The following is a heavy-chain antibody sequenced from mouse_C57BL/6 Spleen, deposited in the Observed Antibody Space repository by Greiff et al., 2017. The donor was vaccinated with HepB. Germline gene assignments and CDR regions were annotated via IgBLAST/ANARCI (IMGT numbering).Heavy chain of an antibody. CDR2: INPNYGTT. V-gene: IGHV1-39*01. J-gene: IGHJ1*03. D-gene: IGHD1-1*01. CDR3: ARSGYYGSSLNWYFDV. Sequence: VQLQQSGPELVKPGASVKISCKASGYSFTDYNMNWVKQSNGKSLEWIGVINPNYGTTSYNQKFKGKATLTVDQSSSTAYMQLNSLTSEDSAVYYCARSGYYGSSLNWYFDVWGTGTTVTVSS. CDR1: GYSFTDYN.